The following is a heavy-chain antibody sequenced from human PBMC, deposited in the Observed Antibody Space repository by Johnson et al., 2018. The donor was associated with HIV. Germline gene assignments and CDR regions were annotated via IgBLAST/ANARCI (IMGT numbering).Heavy chain of an antibody. J-gene: IGHJ3*02. CDR1: GFTFNDAW. CDR3: ARDRRGHLSWSYDAFDI. V-gene: IGHV3-20*04. D-gene: IGHD6-13*01. CDR2: INWNGGST. Sequence: EKLVESGGDLVKPGGSLRLSCAASGFTFNDAWMNWVRQVPGKGLVWVSRINWNGGSTGYADSVKGRFTISRDNAKNSLYLQMNSLRAEDTAVYYCARDRRGHLSWSYDAFDIWGQGTMVTVSS.